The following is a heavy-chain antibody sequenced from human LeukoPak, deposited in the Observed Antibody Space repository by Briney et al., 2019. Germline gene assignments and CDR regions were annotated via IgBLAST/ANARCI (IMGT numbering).Heavy chain of an antibody. D-gene: IGHD2/OR15-2a*01. J-gene: IGHJ4*02. CDR1: GYTFTDHY. CDR2: TNPKSGGT. Sequence: GASVKVSCKASGYTFTDHYIHWVRQAPGQGLEWMGWTNPKSGGTNYAQKFQGRVTMSRDTSIRTAYMELRRLMSDGTAVYYCVLAMGEYFDYWGQGTLVTVSS. CDR3: VLAMGEYFDY. V-gene: IGHV1-2*02.